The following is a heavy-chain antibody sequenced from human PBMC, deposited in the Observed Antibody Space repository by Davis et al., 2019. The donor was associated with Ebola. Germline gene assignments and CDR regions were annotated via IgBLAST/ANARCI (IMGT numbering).Heavy chain of an antibody. D-gene: IGHD4-17*01. J-gene: IGHJ4*02. CDR3: AKDFSDYLWLDFHS. Sequence: KFQGRVTITRDTSASTAYMDLSSLKSEDTAVYYCAKDFSDYLWLDFHSWGQGTLVTVSS. V-gene: IGHV1-3*01.